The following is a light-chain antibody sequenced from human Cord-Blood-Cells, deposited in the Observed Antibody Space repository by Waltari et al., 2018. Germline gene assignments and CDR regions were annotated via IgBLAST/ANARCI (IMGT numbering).Light chain of an antibody. V-gene: IGKV1D-8*01. J-gene: IGKJ4*01. CDR1: QGLSSY. CDR2: AAS. CDR3: QQYYSVPLT. Sequence: VIWLTQSPSLLSASTGDRVTITCRLSQGLSSYLAWYQQKPGKAPELLIYAASTLKSGVPSRFSGSGSGTDCTLTISCLQSEDFATYYCQQYYSVPLTFGGGTKVEIK.